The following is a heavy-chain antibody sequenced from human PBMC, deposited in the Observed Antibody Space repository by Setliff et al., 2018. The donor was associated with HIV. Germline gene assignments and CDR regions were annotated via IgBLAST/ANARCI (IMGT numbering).Heavy chain of an antibody. Sequence: ASVKVSCKASGYTFTDYYMHWVRQAPGQGLEWMGWISASSDNTNYAQKFQGRVTLTTDTSTNTVYMELKSLRSDDTAVYFCARGQLDRHLRSDVPFDIWGQGTMVTVSS. J-gene: IGHJ3*02. V-gene: IGHV1-18*04. CDR1: GYTFTDYY. D-gene: IGHD1-1*01. CDR2: ISASSDNT. CDR3: ARGQLDRHLRSDVPFDI.